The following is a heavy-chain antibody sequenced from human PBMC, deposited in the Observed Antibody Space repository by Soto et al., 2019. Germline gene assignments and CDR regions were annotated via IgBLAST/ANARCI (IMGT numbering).Heavy chain of an antibody. CDR1: GGSISSGGYY. CDR3: ARDARRVGRGFDY. D-gene: IGHD2-15*01. CDR2: IYYSGST. Sequence: QVQLQESGPGLVKPSQTLSLTCTVSGGSISSGGYYWSWIRQHPGKGLEWIGYIYYSGSTYYNPSLKSRFTISVDSSKNQFSLKLSSVTTADTAVYYCARDARRVGRGFDYWGQGTLVTVSS. J-gene: IGHJ4*02. V-gene: IGHV4-31*03.